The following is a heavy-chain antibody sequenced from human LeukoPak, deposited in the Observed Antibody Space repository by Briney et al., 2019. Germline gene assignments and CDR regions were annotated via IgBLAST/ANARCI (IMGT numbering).Heavy chain of an antibody. V-gene: IGHV1-2*02. D-gene: IGHD5-18*01. Sequence: GSVKVSCKASGYTFTGYYMHWVRQAPGQGLEWMGWINPNTGDTNYAQKFQGRVTMTRDTSISTAYVEVSRLRSDDTAVYYCAPFRGYSYTFDYWGQGTLVTVSS. CDR3: APFRGYSYTFDY. J-gene: IGHJ4*02. CDR2: INPNTGDT. CDR1: GYTFTGYY.